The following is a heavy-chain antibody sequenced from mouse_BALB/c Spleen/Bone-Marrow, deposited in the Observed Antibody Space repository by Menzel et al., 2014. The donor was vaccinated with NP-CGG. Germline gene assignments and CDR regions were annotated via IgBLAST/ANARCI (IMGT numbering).Heavy chain of an antibody. CDR3: ARDMGGLLFDY. V-gene: IGHV7-3*02. CDR2: IRNKANDYTT. Sequence: EVKLMESGGGLVQPGGSLRLSCATSGFTFTDYYMNWVRQPPGKALEWLGFIRNKANDYTTEYSASVEGRFTISRDNSQSILFLQMNTRRAEDSATYYCARDMGGLLFDYWGQGTTLTVSS. J-gene: IGHJ2*01. CDR1: GFTFTDYY. D-gene: IGHD2-3*01.